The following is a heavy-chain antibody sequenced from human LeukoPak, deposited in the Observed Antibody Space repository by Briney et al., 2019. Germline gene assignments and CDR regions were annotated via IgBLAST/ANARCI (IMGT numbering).Heavy chain of an antibody. J-gene: IGHJ4*02. D-gene: IGHD6-6*01. CDR1: GYTFTSHD. Sequence: ASVKVSCKASGYTFTSHDINWVRQATGQGLEWMAWMNPSSGSTGYAQKFQGRVNLTRDTSISTAYMELSSLRSEDTAVYYCARGQLSIDYWGQGTLVTVSS. CDR2: MNPSSGST. CDR3: ARGQLSIDY. V-gene: IGHV1-8*01.